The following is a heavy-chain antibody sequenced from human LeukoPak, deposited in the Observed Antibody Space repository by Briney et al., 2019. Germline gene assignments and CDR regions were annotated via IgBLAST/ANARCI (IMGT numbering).Heavy chain of an antibody. J-gene: IGHJ6*04. CDR2: ISSSGSTI. CDR1: GFTFSSYA. V-gene: IGHV3-48*03. CDR3: AELGITMIGGV. D-gene: IGHD3-10*02. Sequence: GGSLRLSCAASGFTFSSYAINWVRQAPGKGLEWVSYISSSGSTIYYADSVKGRFTISRDNAKNSLYLQMNSLRAEDTAVYYCAELGITMIGGVWGKGTTVTISS.